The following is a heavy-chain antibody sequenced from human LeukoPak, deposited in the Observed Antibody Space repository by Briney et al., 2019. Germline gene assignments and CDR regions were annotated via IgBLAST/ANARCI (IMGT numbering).Heavy chain of an antibody. CDR2: IRYDGSNK. D-gene: IGHD3-22*01. J-gene: IGHJ3*02. V-gene: IGHV3-30*02. CDR1: GFTFSSYG. CDR3: VKVLTYYDSSGDDAFEI. Sequence: GGSLRLSCAAPGFTFSSYGMHWVRQAPGKGLEWVAFIRYDGSNKYYADSVRGRLTISRDNSKNTLYLQMNSLRAEDTALYYCVKVLTYYDSSGDDAFEIWGQGTMVTVSS.